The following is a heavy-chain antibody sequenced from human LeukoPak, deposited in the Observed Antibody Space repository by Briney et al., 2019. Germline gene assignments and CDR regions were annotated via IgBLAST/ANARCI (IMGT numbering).Heavy chain of an antibody. Sequence: SETLSLTCTVSGGSISSYYWSWIRQPPGKGLEWIGSIYHSGSTYYNPSLKSRVTISVDTSKNQFSLKLSSVTAADTAVYYCARDKVGAKDYWGQGTLVTVSS. J-gene: IGHJ4*02. CDR3: ARDKVGAKDY. CDR1: GGSISSYY. D-gene: IGHD1-26*01. V-gene: IGHV4-38-2*02. CDR2: IYHSGST.